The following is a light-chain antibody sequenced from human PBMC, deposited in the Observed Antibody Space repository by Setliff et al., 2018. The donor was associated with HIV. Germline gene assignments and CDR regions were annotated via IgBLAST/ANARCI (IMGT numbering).Light chain of an antibody. CDR1: GSDVGAYHY. CDR3: CSYTNTPLYV. Sequence: QSALTQPPSASGSPGQSVTISCTGTGSDVGAYHYVSWYQQYPGKAPKLIIYEVSKRPSGVPDRFSGSKSGDTASLTVSGLQAEDEADYYCCSYTNTPLYVFGTGTKVTVL. V-gene: IGLV2-8*01. J-gene: IGLJ1*01. CDR2: EVS.